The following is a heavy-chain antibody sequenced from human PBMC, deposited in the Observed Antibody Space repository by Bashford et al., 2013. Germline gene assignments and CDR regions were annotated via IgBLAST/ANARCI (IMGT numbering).Heavy chain of an antibody. CDR2: ISSSGSTI. D-gene: IGHD3-10*01. V-gene: IGHV3-11*04. CDR1: GGSISSSSYY. Sequence: LSLTCTVSGGSISSSSYYWGWIRQAPGKGLEWVSYISSSGSTIYYADSVKGRFTISRDNAKNSLYLQMNSLRAEDTAVYYCARSYPEGSYYYYGMDVWGQGTTVTVSS. CDR3: ARSYPEGSYYYYGMDV. J-gene: IGHJ6*02.